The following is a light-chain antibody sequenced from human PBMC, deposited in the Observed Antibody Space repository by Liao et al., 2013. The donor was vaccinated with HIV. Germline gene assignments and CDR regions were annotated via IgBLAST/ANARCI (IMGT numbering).Light chain of an antibody. J-gene: IGLJ3*02. V-gene: IGLV3-21*04. CDR1: NIGSKS. CDR2: YDS. CDR3: QVWDSSSDHRGV. Sequence: SYELTQPPSVSVAPGKTARITCGGNNIGSKSVHWYQQKPGQAPVLVIYYDSDRPSGIPERFSGSNSANTATLTISRVEAGDEADYYCQVWDSSSDHRGVFGGGTKLTVL.